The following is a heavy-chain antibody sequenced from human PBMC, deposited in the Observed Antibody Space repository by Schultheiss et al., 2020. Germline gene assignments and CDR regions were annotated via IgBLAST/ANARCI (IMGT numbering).Heavy chain of an antibody. CDR1: GGSISSYY. J-gene: IGHJ5*02. CDR3: ARDRAIFARGHWFDP. V-gene: IGHV4-59*01. CDR2: IYYSGST. D-gene: IGHD3-9*01. Sequence: TLSLTCTVSGGSISSYYWSWIRQPPGKGLEWIGYIYYSGSTNYNPSLKSRVTISVDTSKNQFSLKLSSVTAADTAVYYCARDRAIFARGHWFDPWGQGDLGTVAS.